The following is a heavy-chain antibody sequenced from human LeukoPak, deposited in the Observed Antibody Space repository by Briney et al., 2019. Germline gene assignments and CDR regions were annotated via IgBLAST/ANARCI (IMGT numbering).Heavy chain of an antibody. V-gene: IGHV1-46*01. CDR3: AREIGPRQLHLWASAFDY. CDR1: GYTFTNYY. Sequence: ASVKVSCKASGYTFTNYYMHWVRQAPGQGLEWMGIINPSDGRTSYGQKFQGRVTMTRDTSTSTVYMELSSLRSEDTAVYYCAREIGPRQLHLWASAFDYWGQGTLVTVSS. D-gene: IGHD5-18*01. J-gene: IGHJ4*02. CDR2: INPSDGRT.